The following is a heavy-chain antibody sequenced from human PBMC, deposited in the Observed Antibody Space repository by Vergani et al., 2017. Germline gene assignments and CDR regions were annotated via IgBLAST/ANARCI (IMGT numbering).Heavy chain of an antibody. Sequence: QLQLQESDSRLVNPSQTLSLTCTLSGDAISRDTYSWNLVRPPPGKPLEWIGSVYYSGTTYYNPSLGGRVTMSIDKSKNHFSLTLTSVTAADSAFYFCARGQTGYSRDWSTYFFYMDVWGKGTTVTVSS. CDR2: VYYSGTT. J-gene: IGHJ6*03. CDR1: GDAISRDTYS. CDR3: ARGQTGYSRDWSTYFFYMDV. D-gene: IGHD3/OR15-3a*01. V-gene: IGHV4-30-2*01.